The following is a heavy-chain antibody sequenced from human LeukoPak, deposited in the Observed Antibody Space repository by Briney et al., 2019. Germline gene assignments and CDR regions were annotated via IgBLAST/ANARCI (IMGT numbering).Heavy chain of an antibody. D-gene: IGHD4-17*01. CDR1: GGTFSSYA. CDR3: ARDQGSTVTYGMDV. Sequence: SVKVSCKASGGTFSSYAISWVRQAPRQGLEWMGGIIPIFGTANYAQKFQGRVTITADESTSTAYMELSSLRSEDTAVSYCARDQGSTVTYGMDVWGKGTTVTVSS. V-gene: IGHV1-69*13. J-gene: IGHJ6*04. CDR2: IIPIFGTA.